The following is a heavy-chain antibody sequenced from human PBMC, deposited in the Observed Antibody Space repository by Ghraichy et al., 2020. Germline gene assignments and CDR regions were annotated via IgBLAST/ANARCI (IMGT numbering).Heavy chain of an antibody. CDR2: ISGSGGST. CDR1: GFTFSSYA. V-gene: IGHV3-23*01. J-gene: IGHJ4*02. Sequence: LTCAASGFTFSSYAMSWVRQAPGKGLEWVSAISGSGGSTYYADSVKGRFTISRDNSKNTLYLQMNSLRAEDTAVYYCAKPRYSSSNDYWGQGTLVTVSS. CDR3: AKPRYSSSNDY. D-gene: IGHD6-13*01.